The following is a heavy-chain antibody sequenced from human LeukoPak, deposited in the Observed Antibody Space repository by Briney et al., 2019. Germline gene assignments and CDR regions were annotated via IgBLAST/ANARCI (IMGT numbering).Heavy chain of an antibody. CDR3: ARDPSLTYYDFWSGPPNMDV. Sequence: SETLSLTCTVSGGSISSGSYYWSWIRQPAGKGLEWIGRIYTSGSTNYNPSLKSRVTISVDTSKNQFSLKLSSVTAADTAVYYCARDPSLTYYDFWSGPPNMDVWGKGTTVTVSS. D-gene: IGHD3-3*01. CDR2: IYTSGST. J-gene: IGHJ6*03. CDR1: GGSISSGSYY. V-gene: IGHV4-61*02.